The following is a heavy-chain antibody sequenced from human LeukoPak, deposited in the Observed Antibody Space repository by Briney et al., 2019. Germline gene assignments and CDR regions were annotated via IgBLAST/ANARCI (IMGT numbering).Heavy chain of an antibody. V-gene: IGHV4-30-2*05. CDR2: IYHSGST. CDR1: GGSISSGGYS. D-gene: IGHD3-10*01. J-gene: IGHJ6*04. Sequence: PSQTLSLTCAVSGGSISSGGYSWSWIRQPPGKGLEWIGYIYHSGSTYYNPSLKSRVTISVDTSKNQFSLKLSSVTAADTAVYYCARDSDYYGSGSYSNYYYYGMDVWGKGTTVTVSS. CDR3: ARDSDYYGSGSYSNYYYYGMDV.